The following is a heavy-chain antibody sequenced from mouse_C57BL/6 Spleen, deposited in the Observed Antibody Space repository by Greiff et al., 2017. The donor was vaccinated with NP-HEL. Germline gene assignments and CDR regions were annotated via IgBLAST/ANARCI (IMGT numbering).Heavy chain of an antibody. CDR2: ISDGGSYT. V-gene: IGHV5-4*03. J-gene: IGHJ1*03. D-gene: IGHD1-1*01. CDR3: ARVPAHYYGSSHWYFDV. Sequence: EVKLMESGGGLVKPGGSLKLSCAASGFTFSSYAMSWVRQTPEKRLEWVATISDGGSYTYYPDNVKGRFTISRDNAKNNLYLQMSHLKSEDTAMYYCARVPAHYYGSSHWYFDVWGTGTTVTVSS. CDR1: GFTFSSYA.